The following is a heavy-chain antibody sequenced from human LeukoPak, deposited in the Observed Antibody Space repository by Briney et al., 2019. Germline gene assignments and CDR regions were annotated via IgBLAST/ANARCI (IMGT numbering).Heavy chain of an antibody. J-gene: IGHJ4*02. Sequence: PVKISCKASGGTFSSYAISWVRQAPGQGLEWMGGIIPIFGTANYAQKFQGRVTITADESTSTAYMELSSLRSEDTAVYYCARVPNYYDSSGPPFEYWGQGTLVTVSS. V-gene: IGHV1-69*13. CDR1: GGTFSSYA. CDR2: IIPIFGTA. CDR3: ARVPNYYDSSGPPFEY. D-gene: IGHD3-22*01.